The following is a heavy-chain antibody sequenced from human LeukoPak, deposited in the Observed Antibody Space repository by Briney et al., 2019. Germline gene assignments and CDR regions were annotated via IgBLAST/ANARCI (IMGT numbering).Heavy chain of an antibody. V-gene: IGHV4-4*07. CDR2: IYTSGST. D-gene: IGHD1-26*01. CDR1: GGSISSYY. J-gene: IGHJ3*02. CDR3: TSIVGATVDAFDI. Sequence: SETLSLTCTVSGGSISSYYWSWIRQPAGKGLEWIGRIYTSGSTNYNPSLKSRATMSVDMSKNQFSLMLSSVTAADTVGYYCTSIVGATVDAFDIWGQGTMVTVSS.